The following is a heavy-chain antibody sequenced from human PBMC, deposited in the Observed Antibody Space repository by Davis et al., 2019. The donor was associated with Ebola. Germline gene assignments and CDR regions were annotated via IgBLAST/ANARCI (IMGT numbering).Heavy chain of an antibody. J-gene: IGHJ3*02. Sequence: GESLKISCKGSAYSFTTYWIGWVRQMPGKGLEWMGIIYPGGSDTIYSPSFEGHVTISADKSVNTAYLRWNSLKASDTAMYYCARGRTGDDAFDIWGQGTMVTVSS. D-gene: IGHD7-27*01. CDR2: IYPGGSDT. CDR1: AYSFTTYW. V-gene: IGHV5-51*01. CDR3: ARGRTGDDAFDI.